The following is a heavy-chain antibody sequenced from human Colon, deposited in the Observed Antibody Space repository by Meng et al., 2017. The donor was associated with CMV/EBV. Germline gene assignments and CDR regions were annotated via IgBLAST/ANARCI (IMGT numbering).Heavy chain of an antibody. D-gene: IGHD1-1*01. J-gene: IGHJ4*02. V-gene: IGHV4-39*07. CDR1: GGSISSPNYH. CDR2: IFYSGTT. Sequence: QLDRQESGPGLVKPSGTLSLTCTVSGGSISSPNYHWGWIRQPPGKGLEWIGNIFYSGTTYSNSSLRSRVTISVDTSKNQLSLNLKSMTAADTAVYYCARGKVDVEVGTAYFDYWGQGTLVTVSS. CDR3: ARGKVDVEVGTAYFDY.